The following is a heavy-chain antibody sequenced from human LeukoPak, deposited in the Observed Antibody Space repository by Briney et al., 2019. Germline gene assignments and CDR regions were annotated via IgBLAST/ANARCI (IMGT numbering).Heavy chain of an antibody. D-gene: IGHD3-22*01. CDR2: IHHSGSS. CDR1: GGSISSSNW. J-gene: IGHJ2*01. V-gene: IGHV4-4*02. CDR3: ARVGYYDSSGYPWYFEL. Sequence: SGTLSLTCAVSGGSISSSNWWSWVRPPPGKGLEWIGEIHHSGSSHYNPSLKSRVTISVDKSKNQFSLKLSSVTAADTAVYYCARVGYYDSSGYPWYFELWGRGTLVTVSS.